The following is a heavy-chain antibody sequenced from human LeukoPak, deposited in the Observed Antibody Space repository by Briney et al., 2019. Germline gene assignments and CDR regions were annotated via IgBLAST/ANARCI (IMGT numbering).Heavy chain of an antibody. CDR3: ARASSSITIFGVVINYFDY. CDR1: GGSISSYY. Sequence: SETLSLTCTVSGGSISSYYWSWIRQPAGKGLEWIGRIYTSGSTNYNPSLKSRVTMSVDTSKNQFSLKLSSVTAADTAVYYCARASSSITIFGVVINYFDYWGRGTLVTVSS. D-gene: IGHD3-3*01. CDR2: IYTSGST. V-gene: IGHV4-4*07. J-gene: IGHJ4*02.